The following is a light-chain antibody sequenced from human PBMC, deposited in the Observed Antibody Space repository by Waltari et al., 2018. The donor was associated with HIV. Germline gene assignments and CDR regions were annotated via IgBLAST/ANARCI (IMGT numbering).Light chain of an antibody. CDR1: SSNIGSNT. J-gene: IGLJ1*01. CDR3: AAWDDSLNGRV. CDR2: SNN. V-gene: IGLV1-44*01. Sequence: QSVLTQPPSASGTPGQWVTISCSGSSSNIGSNTVNWYQQPPGTAPKLLIYSNNQRPSGVPDRFSGSKSGTSASLAISGLQSEDEADYYCAAWDDSLNGRVFGTGTKVTVL.